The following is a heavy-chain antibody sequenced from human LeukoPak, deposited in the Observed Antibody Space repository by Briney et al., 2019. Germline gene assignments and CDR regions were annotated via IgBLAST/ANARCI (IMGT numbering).Heavy chain of an antibody. V-gene: IGHV4-61*08. CDR1: GGSLSSAGYY. J-gene: IGHJ4*02. CDR2: VSYDGST. D-gene: IGHD6-19*01. Sequence: SETPSLTCTVSGGSLSSAGYYWSWIRQPPGKGLEWIAYVSYDGSTKYKPSLKNRVTISVDTSKNQFSLNLTSVTTADTAMYYCAIVPYNTGWFPFYFWGQGTLVTVSS. CDR3: AIVPYNTGWFPFYF.